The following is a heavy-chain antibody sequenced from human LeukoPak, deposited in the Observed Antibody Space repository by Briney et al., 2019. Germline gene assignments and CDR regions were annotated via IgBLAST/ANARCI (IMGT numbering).Heavy chain of an antibody. V-gene: IGHV4-39*01. Sequence: SETLSLTCSVSGGSISTTIYYWGWIRQPPGKGLEWIGSIYYTGGTYYNPSLKSRVTMSVDTSKNQFSLKLSSVTAADTAVYYCVEMATRWYFDHWGQGTLATVSS. CDR1: GGSISTTIYY. CDR3: VEMATRWYFDH. D-gene: IGHD5-24*01. CDR2: IYYTGGT. J-gene: IGHJ4*02.